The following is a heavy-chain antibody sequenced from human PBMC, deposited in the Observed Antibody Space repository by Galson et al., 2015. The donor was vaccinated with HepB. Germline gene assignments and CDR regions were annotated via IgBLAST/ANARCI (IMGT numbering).Heavy chain of an antibody. CDR3: ARGIAARPGNYYYYYMDV. Sequence: VKVSCKASGYTFTSYAMHWVRQAPGQRLEWMGWINAGNGNTKYSQKFQGRVTITRDTSASTAYMELSSLRSEDTAVYYCARGIAARPGNYYYYYMDVWGKGTTVTVSS. V-gene: IGHV1-3*01. CDR2: INAGNGNT. J-gene: IGHJ6*03. CDR1: GYTFTSYA. D-gene: IGHD6-6*01.